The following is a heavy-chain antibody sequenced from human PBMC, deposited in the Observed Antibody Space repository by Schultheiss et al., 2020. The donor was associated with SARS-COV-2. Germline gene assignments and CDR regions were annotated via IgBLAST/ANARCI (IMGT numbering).Heavy chain of an antibody. CDR1: GYTFTGYY. V-gene: IGHV1-2*02. Sequence: ASVKVSCKVSGYTFTGYYMHWVRQAPGQGLEWMGWINPNSGDTDYAQEFQGRVTMTRDTSISTAYMELRRLRSDDTAVYYCARSTSRDYYGMDVWGQGTTVTVSS. CDR3: ARSTSRDYYGMDV. J-gene: IGHJ6*02. CDR2: INPNSGDT.